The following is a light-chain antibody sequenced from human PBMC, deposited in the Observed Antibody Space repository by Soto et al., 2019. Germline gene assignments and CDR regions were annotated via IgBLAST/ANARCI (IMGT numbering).Light chain of an antibody. CDR1: QTISSW. Sequence: DIQMTPSPSTLSGSVGESVPITCRAGQTISSWLAWYQQKPGKAPKLLIYQASTLKSGVPSRFSGSGSGTEFTLTISSLQPDDFETYYCQHYNSYSEACGQGTKVDI. CDR3: QHYNSYSEA. CDR2: QAS. V-gene: IGKV1-5*03. J-gene: IGKJ1*01.